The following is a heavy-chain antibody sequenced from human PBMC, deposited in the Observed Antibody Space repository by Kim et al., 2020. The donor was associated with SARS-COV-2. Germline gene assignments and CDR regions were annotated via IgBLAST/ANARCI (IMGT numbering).Heavy chain of an antibody. CDR3: AGLEIGNFEGFFAY. J-gene: IGHJ4*02. Sequence: ASVKVSCKVSGYSLTEFSMHWARQAPGQGLEWLGGLEPEVGGIRYAQKFQGRVTMTDDTSTDTAYLELRSLTSDDTAVYYCAGLEIGNFEGFFAYWGQG. D-gene: IGHD1-7*01. CDR2: LEPEVGGI. V-gene: IGHV1-24*01. CDR1: GYSLTEFS.